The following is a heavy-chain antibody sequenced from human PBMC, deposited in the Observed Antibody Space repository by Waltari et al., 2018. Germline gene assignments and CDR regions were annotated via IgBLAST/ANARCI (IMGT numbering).Heavy chain of an antibody. CDR1: GFTFSNHW. CDR3: GRCPRRDPLCD. J-gene: IGHJ4*02. V-gene: IGHV3-7*04. CDR2: IAQDASEN. Sequence: EVQLVESGGGLVQPGGSLRLSCASPGFTFSNHWMSWVRQPPGKGLEWVANIAQDASENYYVGSVKGRFTISRDNAKNFLYLQMNSLRAEDTAVYYCGRCPRRDPLCDWGQGTLVSVSS.